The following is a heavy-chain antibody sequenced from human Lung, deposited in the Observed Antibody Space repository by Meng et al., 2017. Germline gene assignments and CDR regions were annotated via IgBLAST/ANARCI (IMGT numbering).Heavy chain of an antibody. CDR2: RNPNSGDT. CDR1: GYTFTDYY. Sequence: HVQLVQSGAEVKRPGASVRVSCQASGYTFTDYYMQWVRQAPGQGLEGMGRRNPNSGDTKYAQKCKGRVTMTGYTYISTAYMERSRMTSDDTAVYYCAREEGSSSHFDYWGQGTLVTVSS. D-gene: IGHD6-6*01. CDR3: AREEGSSSHFDY. J-gene: IGHJ4*02. V-gene: IGHV1-2*06.